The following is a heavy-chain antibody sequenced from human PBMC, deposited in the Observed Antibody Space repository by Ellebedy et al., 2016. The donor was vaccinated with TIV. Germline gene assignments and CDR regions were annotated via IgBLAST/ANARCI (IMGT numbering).Heavy chain of an antibody. V-gene: IGHV4-39*07. J-gene: IGHJ4*02. Sequence: SETLSLXCTVSGGSISSGGYYWSWIRQHPGKGLEWIGEINHSGSTNYNPSLKSRVTISVDTSKNQFSLKLTSVTAADTAVYYCARGPFGYGKSFDYWGQGTLVTVSS. CDR3: ARGPFGYGKSFDY. D-gene: IGHD5-12*01. CDR2: INHSGST. CDR1: GGSISSGGYY.